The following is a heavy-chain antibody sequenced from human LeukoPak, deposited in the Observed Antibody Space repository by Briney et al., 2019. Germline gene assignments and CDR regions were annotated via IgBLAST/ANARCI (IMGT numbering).Heavy chain of an antibody. CDR3: ARSSGSYRRMDY. D-gene: IGHD3-10*01. V-gene: IGHV1-2*06. Sequence: AASVKVSCKASGYTFTGYYMHWVRQAPGQGLEWMGRINPNSGGTNYAQKFQGRVTMTRDTSISTAYMELSRLRSDDTAVYYCARSSGSYRRMDYWGQGTLVTVSS. J-gene: IGHJ4*02. CDR1: GYTFTGYY. CDR2: INPNSGGT.